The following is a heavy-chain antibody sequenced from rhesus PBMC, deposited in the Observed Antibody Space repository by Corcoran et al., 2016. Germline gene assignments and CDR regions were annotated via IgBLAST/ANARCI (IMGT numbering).Heavy chain of an antibody. CDR3: ARVRYYFDY. J-gene: IGHJ4*01. Sequence: QVTLKESGPALVKPTQTLTLTCTFSGFSISTTGTGVGWNRPPPGKALEWLASIYWNDSKYYSTSLKSRLPISKDTSKNQVVLTMTNMDPVDTATYYCARVRYYFDYWGQGVLVTVSS. CDR2: IYWNDSK. CDR1: GFSISTTGTG. V-gene: IGHV2-95*01.